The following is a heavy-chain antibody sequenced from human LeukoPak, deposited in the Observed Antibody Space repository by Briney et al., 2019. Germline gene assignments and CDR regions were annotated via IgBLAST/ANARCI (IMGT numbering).Heavy chain of an antibody. D-gene: IGHD2-15*01. Sequence: SQTLSLTCTVSGGSISSGSSYWSWIRQPAGKGLEWIGRIYTSGSTDYNPSLKSRVTISEDTSKNQFSLKLNSGTAADTAVYFCARGPYYCSGASCLNWFDPWGQGTLVTVSS. CDR2: IYTSGST. CDR1: GGSISSGSSY. J-gene: IGHJ5*02. V-gene: IGHV4-61*02. CDR3: ARGPYYCSGASCLNWFDP.